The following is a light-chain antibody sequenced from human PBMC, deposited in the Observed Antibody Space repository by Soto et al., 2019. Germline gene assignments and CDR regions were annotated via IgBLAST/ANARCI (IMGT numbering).Light chain of an antibody. CDR2: GNT. Sequence: QSALTQPPSVSGAPGQRVTISCTGSSSNIGAGYDVHWYQHLPGTAPKLLIYGNTNRPSGVPDRFSGSKSGTSASLAITGLQAEDEADYYCQSYDSSLSAYVFGTGTKLTVL. CDR3: QSYDSSLSAYV. V-gene: IGLV1-40*01. J-gene: IGLJ1*01. CDR1: SSNIGAGYD.